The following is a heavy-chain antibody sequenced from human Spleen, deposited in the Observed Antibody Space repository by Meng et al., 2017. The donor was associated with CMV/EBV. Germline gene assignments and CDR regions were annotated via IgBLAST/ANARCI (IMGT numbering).Heavy chain of an antibody. Sequence: ASGFPFSARHMDGFRQAPGKGLEWIGSSRNKIDTYPIECAASVKGRFTLSRDDSRNSLYLQMNSLKTEDTAVYYCARDSMKGGGFDYWGQGTLVTVSS. D-gene: IGHD3-10*01. CDR2: SRNKIDTYPI. CDR3: ARDSMKGGGFDY. J-gene: IGHJ4*02. CDR1: GFPFSARH. V-gene: IGHV3-72*01.